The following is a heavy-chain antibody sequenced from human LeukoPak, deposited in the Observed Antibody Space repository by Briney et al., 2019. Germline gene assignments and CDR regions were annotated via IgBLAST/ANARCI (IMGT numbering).Heavy chain of an antibody. J-gene: IGHJ4*02. D-gene: IGHD3-10*01. Sequence: SETLSLTCAVYGGSFSGYYWSWIRQPPGKGLEWIGEINHSGSTNYNPSLKSRVTISVDTSKNQFSLKLSSVTAADTAVYYCAITMVRGVITLDYWGQGTLVTVFS. CDR1: GGSFSGYY. CDR2: INHSGST. V-gene: IGHV4-34*01. CDR3: AITMVRGVITLDY.